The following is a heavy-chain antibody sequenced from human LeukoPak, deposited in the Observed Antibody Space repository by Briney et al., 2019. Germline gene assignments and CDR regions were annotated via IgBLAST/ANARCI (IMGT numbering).Heavy chain of an antibody. CDR1: GGSISSSSYY. D-gene: IGHD6-19*01. CDR2: IYYSGST. Sequence: SETLSLTCTVSGGSISSSSYYCAWIRQPPGKGLEWIGGIYYSGSTYHNPPLKSRVTISVDTSKNQFSLKLSSVTAADTAVYYCARLVGTASYYFDYWGQGTLVTVSS. CDR3: ARLVGTASYYFDY. J-gene: IGHJ4*02. V-gene: IGHV4-39*01.